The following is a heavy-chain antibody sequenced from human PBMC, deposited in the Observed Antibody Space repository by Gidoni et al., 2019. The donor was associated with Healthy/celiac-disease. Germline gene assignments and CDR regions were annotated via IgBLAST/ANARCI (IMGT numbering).Heavy chain of an antibody. CDR3: ARDGNWNYEEGWFDP. V-gene: IGHV3-33*01. CDR2: IGYDGSNK. Sequence: QVQLVESGGGVVQPGRSLSLPCAASGFPFSSYGRHWVRQAPGKGLGWWAVIGYDGSNKYYADSVKGRFPIARDNSKNTLYLQRNSLRGEDTAVYYCARDGNWNYEEGWFDPWGQGTLVTVSS. CDR1: GFPFSSYG. J-gene: IGHJ5*02. D-gene: IGHD1-7*01.